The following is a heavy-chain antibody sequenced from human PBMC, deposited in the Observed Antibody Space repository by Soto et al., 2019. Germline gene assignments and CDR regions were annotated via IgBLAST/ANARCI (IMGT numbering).Heavy chain of an antibody. CDR2: INHSGST. CDR1: GGSFSGYY. CDR3: ARLRTYYDFWSGSYYYYGMDV. J-gene: IGHJ6*02. V-gene: IGHV4-34*01. Sequence: LSETLSLTCAVYGGSFSGYYWSWIRQPPGKGLEWIGEINHSGSTNYNPSLKSRVTISVDTSKNQFSLKLSSVTAADTAVYYCARLRTYYDFWSGSYYYYGMDVWGQGTTVTVSS. D-gene: IGHD3-3*01.